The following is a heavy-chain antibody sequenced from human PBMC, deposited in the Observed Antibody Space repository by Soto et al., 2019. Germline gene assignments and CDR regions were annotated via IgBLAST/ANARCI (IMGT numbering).Heavy chain of an antibody. V-gene: IGHV4-39*01. CDR2: IYHSGST. CDR3: AGHAGYSSGRRWFDP. J-gene: IGHJ5*02. CDR1: GDSIRSAHYF. D-gene: IGHD3-22*01. Sequence: SETLSLTCSVFGDSIRSAHYFWGWVRQPPGKGLEWIGSIYHSGSTSYNPSLRSRVTISVDTSKNQFSLRLSSVTAADTAVYFCAGHAGYSSGRRWFDPWGQGTLVTVSS.